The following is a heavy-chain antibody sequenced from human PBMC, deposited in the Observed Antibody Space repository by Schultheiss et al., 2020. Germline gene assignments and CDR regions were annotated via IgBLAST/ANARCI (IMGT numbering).Heavy chain of an antibody. Sequence: GGSLRLSCAASGFTFSSYSMNWVRQAPGKGLEWVSSISSSSSYIYYADSVKGRFTISRDNAKNSLYLQMYSLRAEDTAVYYCASEGEGFDPWGQGTLVTVSS. CDR3: ASEGEGFDP. V-gene: IGHV3-21*01. CDR2: ISSSSSYI. CDR1: GFTFSSYS. J-gene: IGHJ5*02.